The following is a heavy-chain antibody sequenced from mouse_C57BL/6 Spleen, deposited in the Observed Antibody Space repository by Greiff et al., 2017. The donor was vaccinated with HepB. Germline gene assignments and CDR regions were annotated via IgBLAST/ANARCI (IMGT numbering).Heavy chain of an antibody. Sequence: QVQLQQPGAELVKPGASVKLSCKASGYTFTSYWMHWVKQRPGQGLEWIGMIHPNSGSTNYNEKFKSKATLTVDKSSSTAYMQLSSLTSEDSAVYYGERGGKNRALGGYYFDDWGQGTTLTVSS. CDR1: GYTFTSYW. CDR3: ERGGKNRALGGYYFDD. J-gene: IGHJ2*01. D-gene: IGHD3-1*01. V-gene: IGHV1-64*01. CDR2: IHPNSGST.